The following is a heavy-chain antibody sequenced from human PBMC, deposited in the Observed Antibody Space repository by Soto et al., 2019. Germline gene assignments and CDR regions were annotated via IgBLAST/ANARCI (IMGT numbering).Heavy chain of an antibody. CDR1: GFSFSSYG. Sequence: QVQLVESGGGVVQPGRSLRLSCAASGFSFSSYGMHWVRQAPGKGLEWAAVIWYDGSKKYYADSVKGRFTISRDNSKNTLYLQMNSLRAEDTAVYYCAREGTRGWFDPWGQGTLVTVS. CDR3: AREGTRGWFDP. J-gene: IGHJ5*02. D-gene: IGHD3-10*01. V-gene: IGHV3-33*01. CDR2: IWYDGSKK.